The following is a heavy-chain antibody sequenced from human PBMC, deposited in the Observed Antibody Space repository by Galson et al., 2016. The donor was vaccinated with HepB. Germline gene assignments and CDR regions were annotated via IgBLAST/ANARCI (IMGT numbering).Heavy chain of an antibody. CDR3: ARHESPGAVSSIFDL. CDR1: GGSIRSTSYC. J-gene: IGHJ2*01. D-gene: IGHD1-26*01. V-gene: IGHV4-39*01. Sequence: ETLSLTCTVSGGSIRSTSYCWGWIRQPPGKGLEWIGSIYYGGSTHYNSSLKSRVTMSIDTSNNQVYLKLSFVTAADTAMYYCARHESPGAVSSIFDLWGRGTLVTVSS. CDR2: IYYGGST.